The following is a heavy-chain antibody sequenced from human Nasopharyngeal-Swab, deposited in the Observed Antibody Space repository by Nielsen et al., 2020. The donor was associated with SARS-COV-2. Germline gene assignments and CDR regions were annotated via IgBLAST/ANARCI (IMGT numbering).Heavy chain of an antibody. D-gene: IGHD3-22*01. V-gene: IGHV3-11*01. CDR1: GFTFSSYA. CDR3: ARCRSFVVITDWFDP. CDR2: ISSSGSTI. Sequence: GESLKISCAASGFTFSSYAMSWIRQAPGKGLEWVSYISSSGSTIYYADSVKGRFTISRDNAKNSLYLQMNSLRAEDTAVYYCARCRSFVVITDWFDPWGQGTLVTVSS. J-gene: IGHJ5*02.